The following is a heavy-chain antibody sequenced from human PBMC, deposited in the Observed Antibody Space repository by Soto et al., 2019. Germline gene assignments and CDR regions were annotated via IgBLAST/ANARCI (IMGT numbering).Heavy chain of an antibody. Sequence: GESLKISCKGSGYSLTSYWIGWVRQMPGKGLEWMGIIYPGDSDTRYSPSFQGQVTISADKSISTAYLQWSSLKASDTAMYYCARLPGGGSSRQYFDYWGQGTLVTVSS. J-gene: IGHJ4*02. V-gene: IGHV5-51*01. CDR1: GYSLTSYW. D-gene: IGHD2-15*01. CDR3: ARLPGGGSSRQYFDY. CDR2: IYPGDSDT.